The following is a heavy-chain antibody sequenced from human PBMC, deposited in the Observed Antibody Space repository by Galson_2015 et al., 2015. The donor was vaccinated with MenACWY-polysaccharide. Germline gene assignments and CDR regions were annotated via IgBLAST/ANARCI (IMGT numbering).Heavy chain of an antibody. J-gene: IGHJ5*02. V-gene: IGHV2-5*01. Sequence: PALVKPTQTLTLTCTFSGFSLSTSGVGVGWIRQPPGKALEWLALIYWNDDKRYSPSLKSRLTITKDTSKNQVVLTMTNMDPVDTATYYCAHRHLERDWFDLWGQGTLVTVSS. D-gene: IGHD1-1*01. CDR1: GFSLSTSGVG. CDR2: IYWNDDK. CDR3: AHRHLERDWFDL.